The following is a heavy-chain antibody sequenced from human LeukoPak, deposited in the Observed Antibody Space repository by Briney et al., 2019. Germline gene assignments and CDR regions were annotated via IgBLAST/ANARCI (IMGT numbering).Heavy chain of an antibody. D-gene: IGHD3-22*01. J-gene: IGHJ5*02. CDR2: IYYSGTT. CDR1: GGSISSSNHY. Sequence: SETLSLTCTVSGGSISSSNHYWGWIRQPPGEGLEWIGRIYYSGTTYYSPSLQSRVIISIDTSKNQFSLKLSSLTAADTAVYYCARENYYDSSCYNTWGQGTLVTVSS. V-gene: IGHV4-39*07. CDR3: ARENYYDSSCYNT.